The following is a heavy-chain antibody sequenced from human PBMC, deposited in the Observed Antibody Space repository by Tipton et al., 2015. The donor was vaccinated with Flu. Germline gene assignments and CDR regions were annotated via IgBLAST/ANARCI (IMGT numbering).Heavy chain of an antibody. J-gene: IGHJ4*02. V-gene: IGHV3-23*01. CDR1: GFTFSIYA. CDR3: ASHRGPTVSGFDY. D-gene: IGHD4-11*01. CDR2: ISGGGGGT. Sequence: SLRLSCAASGFTFSIYAMSWVRQAPGKRLEWISAISGGGGGTYYADSVKGRFSISRDNAKNSLYLQMDSLRAEDTAVYYCASHRGPTVSGFDYWGQGTLVTVSP.